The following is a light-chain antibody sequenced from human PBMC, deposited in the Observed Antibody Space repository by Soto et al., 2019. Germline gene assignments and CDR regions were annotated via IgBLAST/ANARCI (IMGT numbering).Light chain of an antibody. J-gene: IGLJ2*01. CDR3: SSYTSSSTVV. CDR1: SSDVGGYNY. Sequence: QSALTQPASVSGSPGQSITISCTGTSSDVGGYNYVSWYQQHPGKAPKLMIYDVSNRPSWVSNRFSGSKSGNTASLTISGLQVEDEADYYCSSYTSSSTVVFGGGTKLTVL. CDR2: DVS. V-gene: IGLV2-14*01.